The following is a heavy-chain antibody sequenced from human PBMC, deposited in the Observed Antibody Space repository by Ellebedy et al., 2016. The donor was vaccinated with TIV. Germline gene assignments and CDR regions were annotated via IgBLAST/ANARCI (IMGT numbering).Heavy chain of an antibody. D-gene: IGHD6-19*01. V-gene: IGHV4-34*01. Sequence: SETLSLTCAAYGGSLSGYYWSLVRQSPGKGLEWIGDMNQSGNTNYNPSLKSRATITVDTSKNHFSLRLSSVTAAGTAVYYCAEGRSGWYYFDYWGQGTLVTVSS. CDR3: AEGRSGWYYFDY. CDR1: GGSLSGYY. J-gene: IGHJ4*02. CDR2: MNQSGNT.